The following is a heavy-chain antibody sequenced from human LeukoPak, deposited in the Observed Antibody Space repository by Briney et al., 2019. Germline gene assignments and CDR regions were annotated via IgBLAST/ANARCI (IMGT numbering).Heavy chain of an antibody. CDR2: IKQDGSEK. V-gene: IGHV3-7*05. J-gene: IGHJ3*02. Sequence: GGSLRLSCAASGFTFSSYWMSWVRQAPGKGLEWVANIKQDGSEKYYVDSVKGRFTISRDNAKNSLYLQMNSLRAEDTAVYYCARAITTPLWFGEPDAFDIWGQGTMVTVSS. D-gene: IGHD3-10*01. CDR3: ARAITTPLWFGEPDAFDI. CDR1: GFTFSSYW.